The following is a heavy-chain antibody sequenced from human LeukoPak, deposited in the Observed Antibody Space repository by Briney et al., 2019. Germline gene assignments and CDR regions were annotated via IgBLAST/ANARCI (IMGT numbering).Heavy chain of an antibody. Sequence: SETLSLTCAVYGGSFSGYYWSWIRQPPGKGLEWIGEINHSGSTNYNPSLKSRVTISVDTSKNQFSLKLSSVTAADTAVYYCARQGFGELMEDYYYYYYMDVWGKGTTVTISS. CDR1: GGSFSGYY. CDR3: ARQGFGELMEDYYYYYYMDV. V-gene: IGHV4-34*01. CDR2: INHSGST. D-gene: IGHD3-10*01. J-gene: IGHJ6*03.